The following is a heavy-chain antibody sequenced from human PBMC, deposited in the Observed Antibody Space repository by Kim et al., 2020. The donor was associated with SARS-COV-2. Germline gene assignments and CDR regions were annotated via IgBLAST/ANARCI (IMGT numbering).Heavy chain of an antibody. CDR2: IYYSGTT. CDR3: ARSLGYCSGGSCYHYWYFDL. Sequence: SETLSLTCTVSGGSISSYYWSWIRQPPGKGLEWIGYIYYSGTTNYNPSLKSRVTISVDTSKTQFSLKLSSVTAADTVVYYCARSLGYCSGGSCYHYWYFDLWGRGTLVTVSS. V-gene: IGHV4-59*01. CDR1: GGSISSYY. D-gene: IGHD2-15*01. J-gene: IGHJ2*01.